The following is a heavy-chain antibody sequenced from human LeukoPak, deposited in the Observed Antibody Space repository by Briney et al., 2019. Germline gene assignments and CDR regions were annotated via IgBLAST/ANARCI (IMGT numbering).Heavy chain of an antibody. CDR2: ISWDGGST. CDR1: GFTFDDYA. Sequence: GGSLRLSCAASGFTFDDYAMHWVRQAPGKGLEWVSLISWDGGSTYYADSVKGRFTISRDNSKNSLYLQMNSLRAEDTALYYCAKAAAMVTYYYMDVWGKGTTVTVSS. J-gene: IGHJ6*03. D-gene: IGHD5-18*01. CDR3: AKAAAMVTYYYMDV. V-gene: IGHV3-43D*03.